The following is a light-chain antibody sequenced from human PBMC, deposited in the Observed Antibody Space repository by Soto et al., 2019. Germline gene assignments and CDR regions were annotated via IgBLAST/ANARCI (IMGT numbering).Light chain of an antibody. V-gene: IGLV1-40*01. CDR2: GHN. CDR3: GTWDSSLSAWV. CDR1: YSNIGAGYE. J-gene: IGLJ3*02. Sequence: QSVLTQPPSVSGAPGQRVTISCTGSYSNIGAGYEVHWYQQIPGTAPKLLISGHNNRPSGVPDRFFGSKSGTSATLGITGLQTGDEADYYCGTWDSSLSAWVFGGGTKLTVL.